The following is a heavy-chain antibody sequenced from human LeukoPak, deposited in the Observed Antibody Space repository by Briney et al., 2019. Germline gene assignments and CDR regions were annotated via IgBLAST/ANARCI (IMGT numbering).Heavy chain of an antibody. Sequence: SETVSLTCTVQGGSLSGAYWTWIRQPPGKGLEWIGEINHTGSTNYNPSFKSRVTMSADTPKNQFSLNLTSVTAADTALYYCARGPVRLARPYDYWGQGTLVTVSS. CDR1: GGSLSGAY. V-gene: IGHV4-34*01. J-gene: IGHJ4*02. CDR3: ARGPVRLARPYDY. CDR2: INHTGST. D-gene: IGHD3-9*01.